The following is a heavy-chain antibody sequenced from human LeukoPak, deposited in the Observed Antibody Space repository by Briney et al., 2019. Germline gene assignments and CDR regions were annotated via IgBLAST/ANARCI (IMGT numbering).Heavy chain of an antibody. CDR2: IKSKTDGGTT. CDR3: TARGDTYYYDSSGYHESYFDY. CDR1: GFTFSNAW. J-gene: IGHJ4*02. Sequence: GGSLRLSCAASGFTFSNAWMSWVRQTPGKGLEWVGRIKSKTDGGTTDYAAPVKGRFTISRDDSKNTLYLQMNSLKTEDTAVYYCTARGDTYYYDSSGYHESYFDYWGQGTLVTVSS. D-gene: IGHD3-22*01. V-gene: IGHV3-15*01.